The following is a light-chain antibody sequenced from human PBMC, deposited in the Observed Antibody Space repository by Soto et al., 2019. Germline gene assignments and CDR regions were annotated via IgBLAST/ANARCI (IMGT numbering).Light chain of an antibody. V-gene: IGLV2-14*03. CDR2: EVS. CDR1: SNDIGGYNY. J-gene: IGLJ2*01. Sequence: QSVLTQPASVSGSPGQSITISCTGTSNDIGGYNYVSWYQQRPGKAPKLIISEVSDRPSGVSDRFSGSKSGNTASLTISGLHAEDEAVYYCSSYELASPLVFGGGTQLTVL. CDR3: SSYELASPLV.